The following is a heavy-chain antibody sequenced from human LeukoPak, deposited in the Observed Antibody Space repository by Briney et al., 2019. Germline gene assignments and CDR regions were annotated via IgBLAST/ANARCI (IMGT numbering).Heavy chain of an antibody. CDR2: IRYDGSNK. J-gene: IGHJ4*02. Sequence: PGGSLRLSCAASGFTFSSYGMHWVRQAPGKGLEWVAFIRYDGSNKYYAASVKGRFTISRDNSKNTLFLQMSSLRDEDTAVYYCAKDFLLLAHSGSYSDYWGQGTLVSVSS. CDR1: GFTFSSYG. D-gene: IGHD1-26*01. CDR3: AKDFLLLAHSGSYSDY. V-gene: IGHV3-30*02.